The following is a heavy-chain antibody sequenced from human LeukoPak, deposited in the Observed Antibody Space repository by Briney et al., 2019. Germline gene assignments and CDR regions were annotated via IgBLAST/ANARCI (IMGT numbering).Heavy chain of an antibody. V-gene: IGHV1-2*02. Sequence: ASVKVSCKASGYTFTDYYMHWVRQAPGQGLEWMGWINPNSGGTNHAQRFQGRVTMTRDTSISTAYMELSRLRSDDTAVYYCARVYGDHYGSGVIDYWGQGTLVTVSS. D-gene: IGHD3-10*01. CDR2: INPNSGGT. CDR3: ARVYGDHYGSGVIDY. CDR1: GYTFTDYY. J-gene: IGHJ4*02.